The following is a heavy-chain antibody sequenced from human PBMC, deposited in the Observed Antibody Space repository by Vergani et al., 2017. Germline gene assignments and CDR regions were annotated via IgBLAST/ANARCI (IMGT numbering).Heavy chain of an antibody. CDR3: ARGWVSGWYGELGY. CDR2: IYYTGST. J-gene: IGHJ4*02. D-gene: IGHD6-19*01. CDR1: GGSISSYY. Sequence: QVQLQESGPGLGKPSETLSLTCTVSGGSISSYYWTWIRQPPGKGLEWIGNIYYTGSTNYNPSLQSRVTMSVDTSNNQFSLRLSSVTAADTAVYYCARGWVSGWYGELGYWGQGTLVTVSS. V-gene: IGHV4-59*01.